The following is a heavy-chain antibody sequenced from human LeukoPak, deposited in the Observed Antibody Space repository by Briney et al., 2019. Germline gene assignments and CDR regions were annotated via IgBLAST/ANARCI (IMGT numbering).Heavy chain of an antibody. J-gene: IGHJ4*02. CDR2: IYSGGST. CDR1: EFTVSSNY. CDR3: ATTRNLRYFDWLDY. D-gene: IGHD3-9*01. Sequence: GGSLRLSCTASEFTVSSNYMSWVRQAPGKGLEWVSVIYSGGSTYYPDSVKGRFTISRDNSKNTLYLQMNSLRAEDTAVYYCATTRNLRYFDWLDYWGQGTLVTVSS. V-gene: IGHV3-66*02.